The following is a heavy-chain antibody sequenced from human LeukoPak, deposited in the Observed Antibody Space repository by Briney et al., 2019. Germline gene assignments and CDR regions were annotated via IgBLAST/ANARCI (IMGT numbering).Heavy chain of an antibody. V-gene: IGHV1-24*01. CDR3: ARDLVSGEIAVAGHAIDY. J-gene: IGHJ4*01. Sequence: ASVKVSCKVSGYTLTELSMHWVRQAPGKGLEWMGGFDPEDGETIYAQKFQGRVTMTEDTSTDTAYMELSSLRSEDTAVYYCARDLVSGEIAVAGHAIDYWGQGTLVTVSS. CDR1: GYTLTELS. D-gene: IGHD6-19*01. CDR2: FDPEDGET.